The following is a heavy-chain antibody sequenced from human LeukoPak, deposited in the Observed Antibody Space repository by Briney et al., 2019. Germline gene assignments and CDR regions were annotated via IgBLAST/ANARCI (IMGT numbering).Heavy chain of an antibody. CDR3: AGPPYCSGGSCYDSMDAFDI. CDR2: IIPIFGTA. Sequence: SVKVSCKASGGTFSSYAISWVRQAPGQGLEWMGGIIPIFGTANYAQKFQGRVTITTDESTSTAYMELSSLRSEDTAVYYCAGPPYCSGGSCYDSMDAFDIWGQGTMVTVSS. CDR1: GGTFSSYA. D-gene: IGHD2-15*01. J-gene: IGHJ3*02. V-gene: IGHV1-69*05.